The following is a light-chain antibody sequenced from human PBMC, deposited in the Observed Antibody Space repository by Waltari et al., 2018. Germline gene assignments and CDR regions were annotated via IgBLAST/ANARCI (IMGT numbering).Light chain of an antibody. CDR3: GTWDSSLSAVV. Sequence: QSVLTQPPSVSAAPGQKVTISCSGSRSNLGNHSVAWYQQLPGTAPKLLIYDNNKRPSGIPDRFSGSKSGTSATLGITGLQTGDEADYYCGTWDSSLSAVVFGGGTKLTVL. CDR1: RSNLGNHS. V-gene: IGLV1-51*01. J-gene: IGLJ2*01. CDR2: DNN.